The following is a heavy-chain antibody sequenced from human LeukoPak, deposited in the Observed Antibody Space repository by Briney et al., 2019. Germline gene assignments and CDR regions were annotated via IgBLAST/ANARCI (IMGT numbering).Heavy chain of an antibody. D-gene: IGHD5-24*01. Sequence: GSLRLSCAASGFTVSTNYMNWVRQPPGKGLEWVASLHYSGTPYYSPSLSSRISIFVDTSKRQFSLQVRSVTASDTAMYYCSRGEDSYNQGNFWGQGTLVTVSS. J-gene: IGHJ4*02. V-gene: IGHV4-59*05. CDR2: LHYSGTP. CDR1: GFTVSTNY. CDR3: SRGEDSYNQGNF.